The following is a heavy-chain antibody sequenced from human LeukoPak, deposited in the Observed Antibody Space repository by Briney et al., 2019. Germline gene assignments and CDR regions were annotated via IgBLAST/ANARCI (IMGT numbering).Heavy chain of an antibody. CDR3: AKDRDTSGYTH. CDR1: GFTFDDYA. D-gene: IGHD3-22*01. Sequence: GGSLRLSCAASGFTFDDYAMHWVRQAPGKGLEWVSFITGDGGRTYYADSVKGRFTISRDNSKKSLYLQMGRLRTEDTALYFCAKDRDTSGYTHWGQGTLVSVSS. V-gene: IGHV3-43*02. CDR2: ITGDGGRT. J-gene: IGHJ4*02.